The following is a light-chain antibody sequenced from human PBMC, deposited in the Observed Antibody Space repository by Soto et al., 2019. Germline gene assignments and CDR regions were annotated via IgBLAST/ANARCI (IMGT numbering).Light chain of an antibody. J-gene: IGKJ1*01. V-gene: IGKV3-15*01. CDR1: QSFSTT. CDR3: QQYKDWPTT. Sequence: EVVMTQSPATLSVSPGQRASLSCRASQSFSTTVACYPQKPGQAPRLLVYGASTRATGIPARFSGSGAGTDFTLTITILQSEDFGVYFCQQYKDWPTTFGQGTKVDIK. CDR2: GAS.